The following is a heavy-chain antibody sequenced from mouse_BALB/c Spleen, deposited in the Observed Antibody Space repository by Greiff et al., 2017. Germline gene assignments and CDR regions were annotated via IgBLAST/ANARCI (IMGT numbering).Heavy chain of an antibody. V-gene: IGHV5-6-4*01. CDR2: ISSGGSYT. CDR1: GFTFSSYT. CDR3: TRDSHYYGSSY. D-gene: IGHD1-1*01. Sequence: EVKLVESGGGLVKPGGSLKLSCAASGFTFSSYTMSWVRQTPEKRLEWVATISSGGSYTYYPDSVKGRFTISRDNAKNTLYLQMSSLKSEDTAMYYCTRDSHYYGSSYWGQGTTLTVSS. J-gene: IGHJ2*01.